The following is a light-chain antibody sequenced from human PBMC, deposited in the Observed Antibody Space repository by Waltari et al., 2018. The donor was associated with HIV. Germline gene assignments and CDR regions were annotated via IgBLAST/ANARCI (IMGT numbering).Light chain of an antibody. CDR1: QSISSY. V-gene: IGKV1-39*01. CDR2: AAS. J-gene: IGKJ4*01. Sequence: DIQMTQSPSSLSASVGERVTITCRASQSISSYLNWYQQKPGKAPKHLIYAASSLQSGVPSRFSGSGSGTDFTLTISSLQPEDFATYYCQQSYSTPLTFGGGTKVEIK. CDR3: QQSYSTPLT.